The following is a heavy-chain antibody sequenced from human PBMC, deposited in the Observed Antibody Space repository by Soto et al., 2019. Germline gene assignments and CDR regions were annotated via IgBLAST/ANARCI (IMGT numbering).Heavy chain of an antibody. J-gene: IGHJ4*02. D-gene: IGHD3-9*01. CDR1: GGSISSSSHY. Sequence: SETLSLTCTVSGGSISSSSHYWGWIRQPPGKGLEWVGSIYYSGSTYYNPSLQSRVTISVDTSKNQFSLKLSSVTAADTAVYYCARLQGSGHFFPFDYWGQGTLVTVSS. V-gene: IGHV4-39*01. CDR2: IYYSGST. CDR3: ARLQGSGHFFPFDY.